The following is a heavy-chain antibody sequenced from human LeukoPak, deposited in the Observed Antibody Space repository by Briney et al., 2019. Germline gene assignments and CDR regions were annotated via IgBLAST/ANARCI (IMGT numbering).Heavy chain of an antibody. D-gene: IGHD2-15*01. J-gene: IGHJ5*02. Sequence: GGSLRLSCAASGFTISSYWMSWVRQAPGKGLEWVANIKQDGSEKYYVDSVKGRFTISRDNAKNSLYLQMNSLRAEDTAVYYCARVSLVVVVAATPAFDPWGQGALVTVSS. CDR2: IKQDGSEK. CDR3: ARVSLVVVVAATPAFDP. CDR1: GFTISSYW. V-gene: IGHV3-7*01.